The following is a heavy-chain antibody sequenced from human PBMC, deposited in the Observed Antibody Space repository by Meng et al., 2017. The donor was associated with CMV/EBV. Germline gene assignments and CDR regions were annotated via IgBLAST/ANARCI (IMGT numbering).Heavy chain of an antibody. CDR1: GGTFSSYW. Sequence: SCKASGGTFSSYWMSWVRQAPGKGLEWVANIKQDGSEKYYVDSVKGRFTISRDNAKNSLYLQMNSLRAEDTAVYYCARDRARGEWFDPWGQGTLVTVSS. CDR3: ARDRARGEWFDP. V-gene: IGHV3-7*01. CDR2: IKQDGSEK. D-gene: IGHD6-6*01. J-gene: IGHJ5*02.